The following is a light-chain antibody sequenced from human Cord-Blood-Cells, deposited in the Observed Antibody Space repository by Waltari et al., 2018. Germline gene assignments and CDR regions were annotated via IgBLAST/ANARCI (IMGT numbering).Light chain of an antibody. CDR1: QGISSY. CDR3: QQYYSYPYS. J-gene: IGKJ2*03. CDR2: AAS. V-gene: IGKV1-8*01. Sequence: AIRMTQSPSSFSASTGDRVTITCRASQGISSYLAWYQQKPGKAPKLLIYAASTWPSGVPSRFSGSGSGTDFTLTISCLQSEDFATYYCQQYYSYPYSFGQGTKLEIK.